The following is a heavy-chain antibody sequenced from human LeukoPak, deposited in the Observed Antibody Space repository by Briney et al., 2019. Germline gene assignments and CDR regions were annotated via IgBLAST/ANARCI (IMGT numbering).Heavy chain of an antibody. V-gene: IGHV1-69*06. J-gene: IGHJ6*03. D-gene: IGHD6-13*01. CDR1: GGTFSSYA. Sequence: SVKVSCKASGGTFSSYAIIWVRQAPGQGLEWMGGIIPIFGTTNYAQKFQDRVTITADKSTSTAYMELRSLRSDDTAVYYCARRIAAAGIGYYYYYMDVWGKGTTVTVSS. CDR2: IIPIFGTT. CDR3: ARRIAAAGIGYYYYYMDV.